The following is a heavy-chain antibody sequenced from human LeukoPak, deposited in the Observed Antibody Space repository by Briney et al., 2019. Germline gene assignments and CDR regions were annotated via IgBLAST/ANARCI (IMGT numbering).Heavy chain of an antibody. CDR1: GGSISSYY. CDR2: IYSSGST. J-gene: IGHJ3*02. CDR3: ARRHTYYYDSSGYPLDAFDI. Sequence: SETLSLTCTVSGGSISSYYWSWIRQPPGKGLEWIGYIYSSGSTNYNPSLKSRITISVNTSKNQFSLKLSSVTAADTAVYYCARRHTYYYDSSGYPLDAFDIWGQGTMVTVSS. D-gene: IGHD3-22*01. V-gene: IGHV4-59*01.